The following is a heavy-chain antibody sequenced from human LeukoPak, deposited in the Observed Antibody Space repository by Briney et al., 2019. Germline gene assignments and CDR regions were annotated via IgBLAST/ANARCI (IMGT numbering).Heavy chain of an antibody. CDR3: ARGHVPCAFDY. CDR1: GGSFSGYY. J-gene: IGHJ4*02. Sequence: SETLSLTCAVYGGSFSGYYWSWIRQPPGKGLEWIGEINHSGSTNYNPSLKSRVTISVDTSKNQFSLKLSSVTAADTAVYYCARGHVPCAFDYWGQGTLVTVSS. CDR2: INHSGST. V-gene: IGHV4-34*01.